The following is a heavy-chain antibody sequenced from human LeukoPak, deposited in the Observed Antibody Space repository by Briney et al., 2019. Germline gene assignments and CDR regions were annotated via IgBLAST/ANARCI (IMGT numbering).Heavy chain of an antibody. J-gene: IGHJ6*03. CDR3: ARWVGATRHYYYYYMDV. Sequence: GGSLRLSCAASGFTFTRYWMTWVRQAPGKGLEWVANIKHDGSERDYVDSVKGRFTISRDNAKNSLYLQMNSLRAEDTALYHCARWVGATRHYYYYYMDVWGKGTTVTVSS. D-gene: IGHD1-26*01. V-gene: IGHV3-7*03. CDR1: GFTFTRYW. CDR2: IKHDGSER.